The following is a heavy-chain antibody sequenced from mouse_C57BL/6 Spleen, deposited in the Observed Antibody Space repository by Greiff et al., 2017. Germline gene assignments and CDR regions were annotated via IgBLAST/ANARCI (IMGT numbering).Heavy chain of an antibody. J-gene: IGHJ2*01. Sequence: EVKVEESGGGLVQPGGSLSLSCAASGFTFTDYYMSWVRQPPGKALEWLGFIRNKANGYTTEYSASVKGRFTISRDNSQSILYLQMHALRAEDSSTYYCARHGSSYNFDYWGQGTTLTVSS. CDR2: IRNKANGYTT. V-gene: IGHV7-3*01. D-gene: IGHD1-1*01. CDR1: GFTFTDYY. CDR3: ARHGSSYNFDY.